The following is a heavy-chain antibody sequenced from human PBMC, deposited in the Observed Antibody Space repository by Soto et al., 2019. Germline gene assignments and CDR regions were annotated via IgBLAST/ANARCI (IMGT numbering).Heavy chain of an antibody. CDR2: ISSSSSTI. CDR1: GFTFSSYS. V-gene: IGHV3-48*01. D-gene: IGHD3-10*01. J-gene: IGHJ6*03. Sequence: GGSLRLSCAASGFTFSSYSMNWVRQAPGKGLEWVSYISSSSSTIYYADSVKGRFTISRDNAKNSLYLQMNSLRAEDTAVYYCARVGPRSDYYYYYYYMDVWGKGTTVTVSS. CDR3: ARVGPRSDYYYYYYYMDV.